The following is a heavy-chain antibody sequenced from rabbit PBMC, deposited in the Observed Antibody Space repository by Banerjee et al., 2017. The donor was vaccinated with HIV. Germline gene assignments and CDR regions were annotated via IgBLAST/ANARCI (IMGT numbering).Heavy chain of an antibody. V-gene: IGHV1S7*01. CDR3: ARYTYSYDAYGDYWFHLPL. CDR2: IYAGKGST. J-gene: IGHJ4*01. D-gene: IGHD2-1*01. Sequence: QLKETGGGLVQPGGSLTLSCKASGFDFSSYYMSWVRQAPGKGLEWIGIIYAGKGSTDYASWVNGRFTISSDNAQDTVDLQMNSLTAADTATYFCARYTYSYDAYGDYWFHLPLWGPGTLVTVS. CDR1: GFDFSSYY.